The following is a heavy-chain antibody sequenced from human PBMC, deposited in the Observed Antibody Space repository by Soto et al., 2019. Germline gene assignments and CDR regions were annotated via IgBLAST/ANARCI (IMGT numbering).Heavy chain of an antibody. J-gene: IGHJ4*02. CDR1: GYTFTSYG. CDR2: ISAYNGNT. V-gene: IGHV1-18*01. D-gene: IGHD5-12*01. CDR3: ARSRWEGYSGYDYFDY. Sequence: QVQLVQSGAEVKKPGASVKVSCKASGYTFTSYGISWVRQAPGQGLEWMGWISAYNGNTNYAQKLQGRVTMTTDTSTSTAYRELRSLRSDDTAVYYCARSRWEGYSGYDYFDYWGQGTLVTVSS.